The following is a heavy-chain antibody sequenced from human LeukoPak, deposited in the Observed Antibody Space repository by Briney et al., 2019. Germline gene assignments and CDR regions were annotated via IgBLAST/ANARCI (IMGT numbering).Heavy chain of an antibody. Sequence: PGGSLRLSCAASGFTVSSNYMSWVRQAPGKGLEWVSVIYSGGSTYYADSVKGRFTISRHNSKNTLYLQMNSLRAEDTAVYYCAKSGPSNTYYYDSSGYPDYWGQGTLVTVSS. J-gene: IGHJ4*02. CDR1: GFTVSSNY. D-gene: IGHD3-22*01. CDR2: IYSGGST. CDR3: AKSGPSNTYYYDSSGYPDY. V-gene: IGHV3-53*01.